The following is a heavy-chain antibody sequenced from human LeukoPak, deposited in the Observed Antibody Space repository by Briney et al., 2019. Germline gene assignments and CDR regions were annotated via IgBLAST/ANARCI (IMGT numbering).Heavy chain of an antibody. CDR2: IYYSGST. CDR1: GGSISSYY. J-gene: IGHJ4*02. Sequence: SETLSLTCTVSGGSISSYYWGWIRQPPGKGLEWIGSIYYSGSTYYNPSLKSRVTISVDTSKNQFSLKLSSVTAADTAVYYCARPNWNDLHFDYWGQGTLVTVSS. CDR3: ARPNWNDLHFDY. D-gene: IGHD1-1*01. V-gene: IGHV4-39*07.